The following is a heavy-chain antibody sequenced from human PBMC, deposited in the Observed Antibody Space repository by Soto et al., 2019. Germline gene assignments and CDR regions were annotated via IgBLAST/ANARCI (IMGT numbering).Heavy chain of an antibody. CDR1: GGSINNYY. CDR3: AREVLTFGGEWGQIDYFDY. CDR2: IYYSGST. V-gene: IGHV4-59*01. D-gene: IGHD3-16*01. J-gene: IGHJ4*02. Sequence: SETLSLTCTVSGGSINNYYWSWIRQPPGKGLEWIGYIYYSGSTNYNPSLKSRVTISVDTSENQFSLKLTSVTAADTAVYYCAREVLTFGGEWGQIDYFDYWAQGTLVTVSS.